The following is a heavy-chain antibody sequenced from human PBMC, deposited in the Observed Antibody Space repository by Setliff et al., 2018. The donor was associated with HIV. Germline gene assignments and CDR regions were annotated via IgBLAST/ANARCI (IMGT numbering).Heavy chain of an antibody. Sequence: SETLSLTCTVSGGSISGYYWGWIRQPPGKGLEWVGTVYFSGSTYYNPSLESRVTISMDTSKNQFSLKLTSVTAADTAVYYCARHPRHYNILTGYRYYMDVWGKGATVTVSS. J-gene: IGHJ6*03. CDR1: GGSISGYY. CDR3: ARHPRHYNILTGYRYYMDV. V-gene: IGHV4-39*01. D-gene: IGHD3-9*01. CDR2: VYFSGST.